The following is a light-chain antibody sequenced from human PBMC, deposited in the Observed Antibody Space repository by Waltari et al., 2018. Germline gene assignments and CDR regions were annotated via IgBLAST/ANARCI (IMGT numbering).Light chain of an antibody. CDR3: SSYTSSSTRV. CDR1: SSDVGGYNY. V-gene: IGLV2-14*01. J-gene: IGLJ3*02. CDR2: EVS. Sequence: QSALTQPASVSASPGQSIPISCTGTSSDVGGYNYVSWYQQHPGKAPKLMIYEVSNRPSGVSNRFSGSKSGNTASLTISGLQAEDEADYYCSSYTSSSTRVFGGGTKLTVL.